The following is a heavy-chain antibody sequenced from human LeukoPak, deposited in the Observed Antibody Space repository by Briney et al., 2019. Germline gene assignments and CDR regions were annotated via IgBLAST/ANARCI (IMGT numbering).Heavy chain of an antibody. CDR3: ARRGAYFDY. CDR2: VNPKNGGT. V-gene: IGHV1-2*02. Sequence: ASVKDSCKTSGYSFTGYYMHWVRQAPGQGLEWMGWVNPKNGGTNYPQKFQGRVTMTTDTSVGTAYMELSSLASDDTAVYYCARRGAYFDYWGQGTLVTVSS. J-gene: IGHJ4*02. CDR1: GYSFTGYY.